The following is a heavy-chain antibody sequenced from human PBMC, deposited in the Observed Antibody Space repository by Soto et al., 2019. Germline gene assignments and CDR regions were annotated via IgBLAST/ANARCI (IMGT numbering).Heavy chain of an antibody. V-gene: IGHV1-2*04. CDR1: GYTFTGYY. D-gene: IGHD3-3*01. CDR2: INPNSGGT. J-gene: IGHJ4*02. CDR3: AREFNEKRYYDFWSGYCHFDY. Sequence: ASVKVSCKASGYTFTGYYMHWVRQAPGQGLEWMGWINPNSGGTNYAQKFQGWVTMTRDTSISTAYMELSRLRSDDTAVYYCAREFNEKRYYDFWSGYCHFDYWGQGTLVTVSS.